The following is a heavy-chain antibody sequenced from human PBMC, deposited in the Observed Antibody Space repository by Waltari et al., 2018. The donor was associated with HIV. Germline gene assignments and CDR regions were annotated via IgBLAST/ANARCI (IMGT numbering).Heavy chain of an antibody. CDR2: TIPKVGRA. CDR3: ARDMGSGSSWYTGFGY. CDR1: GGTFSSYA. D-gene: IGHD6-13*01. V-gene: IGHV1-69*01. Sequence: QVQLVQPGAEVKKPGSSVKVSGKASGGTFSSYAISWVRQAPGQGLAWMGGTIPKVGRANYAQVFQGRVTITADESTSTDYMELSSMRSEDTAVYYCARDMGSGSSWYTGFGYWGQGTLVTVSS. J-gene: IGHJ4*02.